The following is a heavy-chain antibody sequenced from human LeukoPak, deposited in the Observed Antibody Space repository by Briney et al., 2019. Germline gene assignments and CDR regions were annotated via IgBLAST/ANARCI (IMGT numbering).Heavy chain of an antibody. Sequence: GGSLRLSCAASGFTFSDYYMSWIRQAPGKGLEWVSYIDSSGSSTFYADSVKGRFTISRDNAKNSLYLQMNGLRAEDTAVYYCASRYSPFDFWGQGTPVTVSS. J-gene: IGHJ4*02. V-gene: IGHV3-11*04. CDR1: GFTFSDYY. D-gene: IGHD5-18*01. CDR3: ASRYSPFDF. CDR2: IDSSGSST.